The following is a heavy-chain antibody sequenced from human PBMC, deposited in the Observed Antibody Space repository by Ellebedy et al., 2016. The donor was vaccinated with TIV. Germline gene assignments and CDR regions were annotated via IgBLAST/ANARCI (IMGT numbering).Heavy chain of an antibody. CDR2: IRSKTYSWTT. D-gene: IGHD2-8*01. CDR1: GFTFGDYT. CDR3: TSPCYSHGVCYPYYFDY. Sequence: GESLKISCTASGFTFGDYTVSWFRQAPGKGLEWVGFIRSKTYSWTTEYAASVKDRFTISRDDSKSVAYLQMNSLKTEDTAVYYCTSPCYSHGVCYPYYFDYWGQGTLVTVSS. V-gene: IGHV3-49*03. J-gene: IGHJ4*02.